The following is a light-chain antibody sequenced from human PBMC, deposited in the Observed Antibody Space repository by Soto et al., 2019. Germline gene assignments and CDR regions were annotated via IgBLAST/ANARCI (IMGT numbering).Light chain of an antibody. CDR3: QQANSFPIT. Sequence: DIHSTQSPPTVSASVADRVTITWRASQDVGKWLAWYQQKPGKAPTLLIHGASSLQSGVPPRYSGSGYGTDFTLTISSLQPEDFATYYCQQANSFPITFGQGRLLEVK. V-gene: IGKV1-12*01. CDR2: GAS. J-gene: IGKJ5*01. CDR1: QDVGKW.